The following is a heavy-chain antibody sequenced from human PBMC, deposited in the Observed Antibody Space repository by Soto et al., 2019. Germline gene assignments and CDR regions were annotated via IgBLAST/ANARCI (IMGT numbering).Heavy chain of an antibody. Sequence: GGSLRLSCAASGFAFRSYGMHWVLQAPGKGLEWVAVISFDGSNKYYADSVKGRFTISRDNSKNTVYLQMNSLRAEDTAVCYCAKRHSNGWYYFDNWGQGTLVTVSS. CDR2: ISFDGSNK. J-gene: IGHJ4*02. CDR1: GFAFRSYG. D-gene: IGHD6-19*01. CDR3: AKRHSNGWYYFDN. V-gene: IGHV3-30*18.